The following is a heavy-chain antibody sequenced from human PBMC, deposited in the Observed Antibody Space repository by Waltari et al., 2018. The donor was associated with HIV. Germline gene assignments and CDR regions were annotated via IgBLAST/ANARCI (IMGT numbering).Heavy chain of an antibody. D-gene: IGHD3-3*01. J-gene: IGHJ3*02. CDR3: ARERVTTFGVVIVYEGFDI. V-gene: IGHV4-61*02. CDR2: MYASGST. Sequence: QVQLQESGPGLVKPSQTLSLTCSVPGGAISSGCYFWIWIRQPAGKGLEWIGRMYASGSTNYNPSLKSRVTISGDTSKNQLSLKLRSVTAADTAVYYCARERVTTFGVVIVYEGFDIWGQGTKVIVSS. CDR1: GGAISSGCYF.